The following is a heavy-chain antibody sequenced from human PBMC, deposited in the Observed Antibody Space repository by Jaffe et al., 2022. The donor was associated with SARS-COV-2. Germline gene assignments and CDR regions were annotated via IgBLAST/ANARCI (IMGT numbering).Heavy chain of an antibody. V-gene: IGHV3-21*01. J-gene: IGHJ6*02. D-gene: IGHD2-2*01. CDR2: ISSGSTYI. Sequence: EVQLVESGGGLVKPGGSLRLSCAGSGFTFSNFAINWVRQAPGKGLEWVASISSGSTYIYYTDSVKGRFTISRDNAKNSLSLQMNSLRAEDTAMYYCARGRGVTGPAPIQGFYYGMDVWGQGTTVTVSS. CDR1: GFTFSNFA. CDR3: ARGRGVTGPAPIQGFYYGMDV.